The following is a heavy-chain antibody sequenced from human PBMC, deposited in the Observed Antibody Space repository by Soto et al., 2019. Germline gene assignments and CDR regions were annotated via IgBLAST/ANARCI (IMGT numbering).Heavy chain of an antibody. CDR2: INPNNGGT. CDR3: VIQRSGVVY. D-gene: IGHD2-15*01. V-gene: IGHV1-2*04. Sequence: QVHLVQSGAEVKKPGASVRVSCKASGYSFTGNSMHWVRQAPGQGLEWMGWINPNNGGTNYAQRFRGWGTMTRDTAVSTAYMDLNRLKSDDTAVYYGVIQRSGVVYWGQGTLVTVSS. J-gene: IGHJ4*02. CDR1: GYSFTGNS.